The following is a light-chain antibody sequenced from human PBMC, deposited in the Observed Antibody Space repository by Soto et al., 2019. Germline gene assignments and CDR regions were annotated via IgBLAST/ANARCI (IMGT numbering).Light chain of an antibody. CDR1: SSDVGGYNY. CDR3: SSYTSSSTFYV. CDR2: DVS. J-gene: IGLJ1*01. V-gene: IGLV2-14*01. Sequence: QSVLTQPASVSRSPGQSSPITCTGTSSDVGGYNYVSWYQQHPGKAPKLMIYDVSNRPSGVSNRFSGSKSGNTASLTISGLQAEDEADYYCSSYTSSSTFYVFGTGTKVTVL.